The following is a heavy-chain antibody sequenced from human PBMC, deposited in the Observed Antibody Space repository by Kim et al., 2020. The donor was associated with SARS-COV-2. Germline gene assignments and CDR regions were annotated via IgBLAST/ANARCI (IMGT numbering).Heavy chain of an antibody. D-gene: IGHD2-8*02. CDR3: ARGRAGVVPGPVLGPGPYYDYYAMDV. V-gene: IGHV4-34*01. Sequence: SETLSLTCAVYGGSFSDYKWSWIRQPPGKGLEWIGEINKSGSPNLSPSLKSRVSISVDTTKTQSSLRLKSMTATDTAVYYCARGRAGVVPGPVLGPGPYYDYYAMDVGGRGTPVPVSS. CDR1: GGSFSDYK. J-gene: IGHJ6*01. CDR2: INKSGSP.